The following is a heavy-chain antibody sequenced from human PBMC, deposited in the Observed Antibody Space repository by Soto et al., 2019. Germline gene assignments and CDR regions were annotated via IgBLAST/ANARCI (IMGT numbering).Heavy chain of an antibody. J-gene: IGHJ5*02. CDR3: VNLNFTARTGGSGNYGWFDP. V-gene: IGHV3-23*01. CDR2: ITNSGGTT. Sequence: EVELLESGGGLVQPGGSLRLSCVVSGLNFRNYGMSWVRQAPGKGLEWVSVITNSGGTTYYADSVKGRFTISRDNFKNTVEMQKNSLGAADTARYYCVNLNFTARTGGSGNYGWFDPWGQGTQVTVSS. D-gene: IGHD3-10*01. CDR1: GLNFRNYG.